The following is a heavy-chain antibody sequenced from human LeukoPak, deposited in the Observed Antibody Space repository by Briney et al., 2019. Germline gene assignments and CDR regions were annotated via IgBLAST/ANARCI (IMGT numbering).Heavy chain of an antibody. J-gene: IGHJ5*02. CDR1: GFTFTGYY. V-gene: IGHV1-2*02. CDR3: ARSPYGPNWFDP. D-gene: IGHD3-10*01. Sequence: ASVKVSCKASGFTFTGYYMHWVRQAPGQGLEWMGWINPNSGGTNYAQKFQGRVTMTRDTSISTAYMELSRLRSDDTAVYYCARSPYGPNWFDPWGQGTLVTVSS. CDR2: INPNSGGT.